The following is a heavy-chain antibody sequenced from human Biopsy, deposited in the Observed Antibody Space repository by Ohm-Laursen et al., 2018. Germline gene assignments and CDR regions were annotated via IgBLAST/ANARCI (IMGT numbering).Heavy chain of an antibody. Sequence: SDTLSLTCSVSGGSVSSGSYYWSWIRQPAGKGLEWIGRIYTSGSPNYNLSLESRVTMSVDTSKNQFSLNLRSVTAADTAVYYCARGTGRYYVYGAFDIWGQGTVVTVSS. CDR3: ARGTGRYYVYGAFDI. CDR2: IYTSGSP. V-gene: IGHV4-61*02. D-gene: IGHD1-26*01. J-gene: IGHJ3*02. CDR1: GGSVSSGSYY.